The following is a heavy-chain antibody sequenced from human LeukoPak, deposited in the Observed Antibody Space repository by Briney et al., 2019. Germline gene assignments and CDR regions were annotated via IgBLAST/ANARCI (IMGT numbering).Heavy chain of an antibody. V-gene: IGHV3-23*01. CDR2: ISGSGGST. Sequence: GGSLRLSCAASGFTFSSYAMSWVRQAPGKGLEWVSAISGSGGSTYYADSVKGRFTIPRDNSKNTLYLQMNSLGAEDTAVYYCAKDLGRKYYGSGNIHWGQGTLVTVSS. CDR1: GFTFSSYA. D-gene: IGHD3-10*01. CDR3: AKDLGRKYYGSGNIH. J-gene: IGHJ4*02.